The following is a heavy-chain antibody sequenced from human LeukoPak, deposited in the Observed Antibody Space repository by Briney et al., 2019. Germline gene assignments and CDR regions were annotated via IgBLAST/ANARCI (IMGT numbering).Heavy chain of an antibody. CDR1: GGSISTYY. V-gene: IGHV4-59*01. Sequence: PSETLSLTCTVSGGSISTYYWSWIRQPPGKGLEWIGYIHYSGSTNYNPSLKSRVTISVDTSKNQSSLKLSSVTAADTAVYYCARGGYYYDGSGYHNWFDPWGQGTLVTVSS. CDR3: ARGGYYYDGSGYHNWFDP. D-gene: IGHD3-22*01. J-gene: IGHJ5*02. CDR2: IHYSGST.